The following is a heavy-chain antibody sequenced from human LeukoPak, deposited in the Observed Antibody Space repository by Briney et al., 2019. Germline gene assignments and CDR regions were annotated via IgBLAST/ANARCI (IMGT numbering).Heavy chain of an antibody. CDR1: GFTFSIYG. CDR2: IRYDGSNK. Sequence: GGSLRLSCAASGFTFSIYGMHWVRQAPGKGLEWVAFIRYDGSNKYYADSVRGRFTISRDNSKNTLYLQMNSLRAEDTAVYYCAKDRPSYSSSGRLFDYWGQGTLVTVSS. V-gene: IGHV3-30*02. CDR3: AKDRPSYSSSGRLFDY. J-gene: IGHJ4*02. D-gene: IGHD6-13*01.